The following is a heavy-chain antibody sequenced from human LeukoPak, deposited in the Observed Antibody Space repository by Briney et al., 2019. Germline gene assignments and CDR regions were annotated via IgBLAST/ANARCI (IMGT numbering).Heavy chain of an antibody. CDR1: GFTFSSYA. D-gene: IGHD3-22*01. V-gene: IGHV3-23*01. J-gene: IGHJ4*02. CDR2: ISGSGGST. Sequence: GGSLRLSXAASGFTFSSYAMSWVRQPPGKGLEWVSAISGSGGSTYYADSVKGRFTISRDNSKNTLYLQMNSLRAEDTAVYYCAKDYDSSGYYYYFDYWGQGTLVTVSS. CDR3: AKDYDSSGYYYYFDY.